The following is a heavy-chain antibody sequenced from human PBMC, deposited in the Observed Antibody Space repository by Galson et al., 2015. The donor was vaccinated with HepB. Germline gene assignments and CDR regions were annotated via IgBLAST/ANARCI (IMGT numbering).Heavy chain of an antibody. Sequence: LSLTCTVSGGSISSSSYYWGWIRQPPGKGLEWIGCIYYSGSTYYDPSLKSRVTISVDTSKNQFSLKLSSVTAADTAVYYCARGVAARPYWFDPWGRGTLVSVSS. CDR2: IYYSGST. CDR3: ARGVAARPYWFDP. V-gene: IGHV4-39*01. D-gene: IGHD6-6*01. CDR1: GGSISSSSYY. J-gene: IGHJ5*02.